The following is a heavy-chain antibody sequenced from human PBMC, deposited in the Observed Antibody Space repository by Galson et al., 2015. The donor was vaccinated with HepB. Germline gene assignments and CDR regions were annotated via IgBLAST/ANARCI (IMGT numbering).Heavy chain of an antibody. D-gene: IGHD4-17*01. V-gene: IGHV1-2*06. CDR3: ARSYGDYGVNWFDP. Sequence: SVKVSCKASGYTFTGYYMHWVRQAPGQGLEWMGRINPNSGGTNYAQKFQGRVTMTRDTSISTAYMELSRLRSDDTAVYYCARSYGDYGVNWFDPWGQGTLVTVSS. J-gene: IGHJ5*02. CDR1: GYTFTGYY. CDR2: INPNSGGT.